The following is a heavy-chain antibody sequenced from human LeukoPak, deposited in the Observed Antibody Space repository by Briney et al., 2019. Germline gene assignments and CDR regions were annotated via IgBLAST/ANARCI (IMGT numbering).Heavy chain of an antibody. Sequence: GGSLRLSCAASGFTFSSYSMNWVRQAPGKGLEWVSSISSSSSYIYYADSVKGRFTISRDNAKNSLYLQMNSLRAEDTAVYYCARDPLDTAMVNGYWGQGTLVTVSS. V-gene: IGHV3-21*01. CDR3: ARDPLDTAMVNGY. CDR1: GFTFSSYS. D-gene: IGHD5-18*01. J-gene: IGHJ4*02. CDR2: ISSSSSYI.